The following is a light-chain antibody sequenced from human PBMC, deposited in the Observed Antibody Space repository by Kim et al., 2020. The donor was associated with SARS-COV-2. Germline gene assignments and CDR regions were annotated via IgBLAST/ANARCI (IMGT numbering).Light chain of an antibody. CDR3: QQYKNYPLT. CDR1: QGIYNY. CDR2: AAS. V-gene: IGKV1-16*01. Sequence: DIQMTQSPSSLSASVGDRVTITCRASQGIYNYLAWFQQKPGKAPKSVIYAASLVQRGFPSRFSGSGSGTDFTLTINSLQPEDFATYYCQQYKNYPLTFGQGTRLEIK. J-gene: IGKJ5*01.